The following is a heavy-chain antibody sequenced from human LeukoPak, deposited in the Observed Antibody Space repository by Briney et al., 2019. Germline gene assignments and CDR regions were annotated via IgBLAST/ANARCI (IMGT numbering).Heavy chain of an antibody. CDR3: ARLGYSSGWYWAFDI. D-gene: IGHD6-19*01. J-gene: IGHJ3*02. Sequence: GEFLKICCMCAGYSFTSYWICWGRQMPGEGLEWLAIIYPGDSNTSYSSSFQGQVTISDDTSISTSYLQWSRLKASDTAMYYCARLGYSSGWYWAFDIWGQGTVDTVSS. CDR2: IYPGDSNT. V-gene: IGHV5-51*01. CDR1: GYSFTSYW.